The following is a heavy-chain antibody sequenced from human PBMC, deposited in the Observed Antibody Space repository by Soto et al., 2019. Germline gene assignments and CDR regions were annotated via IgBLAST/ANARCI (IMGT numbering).Heavy chain of an antibody. CDR1: GFTSSSNG. V-gene: IGHV3-30*18. Sequence: PGGTLSLSCAPPGFTSSSNGINWARQAPGKGLEWVAVISYDESNKYYADSVKVRFTISRDNSKNPLYLQMNSLRADDTAVYYCAKDAATPQLAGGYYSYAMDVWGDGTTVPF. CDR3: AKDAATPQLAGGYYSYAMDV. J-gene: IGHJ6*02. D-gene: IGHD3-3*02. CDR2: ISYDESNK.